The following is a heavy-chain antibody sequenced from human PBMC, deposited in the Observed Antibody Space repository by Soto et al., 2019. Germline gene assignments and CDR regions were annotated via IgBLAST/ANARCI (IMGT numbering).Heavy chain of an antibody. CDR3: AREGLVVVPAPVDTGYYYYGMDV. CDR2: INPNSGGT. D-gene: IGHD2-2*01. Sequence: ASVKVSCKASGYTFTSYYMHWVRQAPGQGLEWMGWINPNSGGTNYAQKFQGWVTMTRDTSISTAYMELSRLRSDDTAVYYCAREGLVVVPAPVDTGYYYYGMDVWGQGTTVTV. J-gene: IGHJ6*02. CDR1: GYTFTSYY. V-gene: IGHV1-2*04.